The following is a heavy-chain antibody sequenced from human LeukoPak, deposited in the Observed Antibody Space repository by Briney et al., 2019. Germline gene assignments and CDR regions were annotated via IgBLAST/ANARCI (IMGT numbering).Heavy chain of an antibody. CDR3: AREPIQWQVRGDAFDI. J-gene: IGHJ3*02. V-gene: IGHV3-30*04. CDR2: ISYDGSST. CDR1: GFTFSNHA. Sequence: PGGSLRLPCAAAGFTFSNHAIHWVRQAPGKGLEWVVVISYDGSSTYYSDSVKGRFTISRDNSKNTLFLQMDSLRVDDTALYYCAREPIQWQVRGDAFDIWGQGTMVTVSS. D-gene: IGHD6-19*01.